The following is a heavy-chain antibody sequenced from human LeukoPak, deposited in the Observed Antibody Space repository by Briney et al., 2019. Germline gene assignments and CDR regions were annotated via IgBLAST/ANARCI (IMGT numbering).Heavy chain of an antibody. CDR2: ISFDGNNA. CDR1: GFTFSSYA. D-gene: IGHD6-6*01. V-gene: IGHV3-30*04. J-gene: IGHJ4*02. Sequence: GGSLLLSCAASGFTFSSYAMNWVRPAPGKGLEWMAVISFDGNNAYYTDSVKGRFTISRDNSKNTLSLQMNSLRPEDTAVYYCARAAYSSSVGDYWGQGSLVTVSS. CDR3: ARAAYSSSVGDY.